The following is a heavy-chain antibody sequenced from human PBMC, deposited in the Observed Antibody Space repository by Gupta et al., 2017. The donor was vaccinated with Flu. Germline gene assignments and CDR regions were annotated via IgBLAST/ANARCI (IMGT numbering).Heavy chain of an antibody. V-gene: IGHV3-30*03. CDR3: TREGSSTGDNRFHFDY. D-gene: IGHD4/OR15-4a*01. CDR2: IAYEGSVD. Sequence: QVQLVESGGGVVQPGRSLRLSCAASGFTFRSYGVHCVRQAPGKGLEWLEVIAYEGSVDYYADSVKGRFTISRDNFKNILFLQMNSLRAEDTAVYYCTREGSSTGDNRFHFDYWGQGTLVTVSS. J-gene: IGHJ4*02. CDR1: GFTFRSYG.